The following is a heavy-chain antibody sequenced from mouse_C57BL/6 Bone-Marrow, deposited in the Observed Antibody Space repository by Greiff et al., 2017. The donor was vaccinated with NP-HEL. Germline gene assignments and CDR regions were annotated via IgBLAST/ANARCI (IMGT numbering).Heavy chain of an antibody. CDR1: GFTFSDYG. CDR3: ARQDYGSAFAY. CDR2: ISNLAYSI. V-gene: IGHV5-15*01. D-gene: IGHD1-1*01. J-gene: IGHJ3*01. Sequence: VQLQQSGGGLVQPGGSLKLSCAASGFTFSDYGMAWVRQAPRKGPEWVAFISNLAYSIYYADTVTGRFTISRENAKNTLYLEMSSLRSEDTAMYYCARQDYGSAFAYWGQGTLVTVSA.